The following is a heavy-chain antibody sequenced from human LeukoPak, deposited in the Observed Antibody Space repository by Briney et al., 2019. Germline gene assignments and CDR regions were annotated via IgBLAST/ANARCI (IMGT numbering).Heavy chain of an antibody. Sequence: GGALRLSCAASVFTFRNYAMSGVRQAPGKGREGVSAISASGGTPYCADSLRGGLTISRNNSQNTLYLQMNSLRAEDTAVYYCAKRHIAALGGDAFDAWGQGTMVTVSS. V-gene: IGHV3-23*01. D-gene: IGHD5-12*01. CDR1: VFTFRNYA. CDR2: ISASGGTP. J-gene: IGHJ3*01. CDR3: AKRHIAALGGDAFDA.